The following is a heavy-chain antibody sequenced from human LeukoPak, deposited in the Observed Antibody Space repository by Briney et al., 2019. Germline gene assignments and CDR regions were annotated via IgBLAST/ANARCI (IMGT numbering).Heavy chain of an antibody. CDR3: ARGGYRQLAYFDY. V-gene: IGHV3-20*04. Sequence: GGSLRLSCEASGFTFDDYGMTWVRQVPGKGVEWISSINWNGGTTSYADSVKGRFTISRDNDKNSLYLQMDSLRAEDTALYYCARGGYRQLAYFDYWGQGALVTVSS. D-gene: IGHD3-16*02. CDR2: INWNGGTT. J-gene: IGHJ4*02. CDR1: GFTFDDYG.